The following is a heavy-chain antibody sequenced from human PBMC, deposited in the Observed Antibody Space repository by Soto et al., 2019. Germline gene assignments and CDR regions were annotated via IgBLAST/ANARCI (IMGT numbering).Heavy chain of an antibody. J-gene: IGHJ3*02. D-gene: IGHD4-17*01. Sequence: LSLTCTVSGGSISSYYWSWIRQPPGKGLEWIGYIYYSGSTNYNPSLKSRVTISVDTSKNQFSLKLSSVTAADTAVYYCARGFGYGDYVGNAFDIWGQGTMVTVSS. CDR1: GGSISSYY. CDR3: ARGFGYGDYVGNAFDI. CDR2: IYYSGST. V-gene: IGHV4-59*01.